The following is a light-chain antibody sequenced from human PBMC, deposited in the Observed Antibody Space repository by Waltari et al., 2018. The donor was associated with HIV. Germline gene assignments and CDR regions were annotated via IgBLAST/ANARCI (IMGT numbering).Light chain of an antibody. Sequence: DIQMNQSPSSLSVSVGAKVALTCRASQSVSMLLDWYQQRPGKAPNLLIYGATTLHTGVPSRFSGRRSGADFTLTISNLQPEDFAIYYCQQTYTTPLTFGPGTKLDV. CDR2: GAT. CDR3: QQTYTTPLT. J-gene: IGKJ3*01. CDR1: QSVSML. V-gene: IGKV1-39*01.